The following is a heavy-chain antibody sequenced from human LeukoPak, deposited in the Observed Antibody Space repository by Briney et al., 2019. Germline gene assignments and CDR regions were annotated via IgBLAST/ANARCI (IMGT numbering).Heavy chain of an antibody. CDR1: GFTFSSYA. Sequence: PGGSLRLSCAASGFTFSSYAMSWVRQAPGKGLEWVSAISGSGGSTYYADSVKGRFTISRDNSKNTLYLQMNSLRAEVTAVYYFGYTLWFGDLGAFAIWGQGTMVTVSS. D-gene: IGHD3-10*01. J-gene: IGHJ3*02. CDR2: ISGSGGST. V-gene: IGHV3-23*01. CDR3: GYTLWFGDLGAFAI.